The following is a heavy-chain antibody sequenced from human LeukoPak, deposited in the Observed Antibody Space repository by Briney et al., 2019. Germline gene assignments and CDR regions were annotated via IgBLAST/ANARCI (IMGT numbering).Heavy chain of an antibody. CDR2: TYYRSKWYN. J-gene: IGHJ6*02. Sequence: SQTLSLTCAISGDSVSSNSAGWNWIRQSPSRGLEWLGRTYYRSKWYNDYAVSVKSRITINPDTSKNQFSLQLHSVTPEGTAVYYCARDSITGTTVYYYGMDVWGQGATVTVSS. V-gene: IGHV6-1*01. CDR1: GDSVSSNSAG. D-gene: IGHD1-7*01. CDR3: ARDSITGTTVYYYGMDV.